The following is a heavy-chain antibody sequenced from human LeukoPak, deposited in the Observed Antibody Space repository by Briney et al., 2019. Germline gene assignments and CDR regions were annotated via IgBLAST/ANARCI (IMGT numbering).Heavy chain of an antibody. CDR2: IYSGCST. CDR3: ARAQWQGGYYFDY. J-gene: IGHJ4*02. V-gene: IGHV3-53*01. D-gene: IGHD6-19*01. CDR1: GFTVSSNY. Sequence: PGGSLRLSCAASGFTVSSNYMSWVRQAPGKGLEWVSVIYSGCSTYYADSVKGRFTISRDNSKNTLYLQMNSLRAEDTAVYYCARAQWQGGYYFDYWGQGTLVTVSS.